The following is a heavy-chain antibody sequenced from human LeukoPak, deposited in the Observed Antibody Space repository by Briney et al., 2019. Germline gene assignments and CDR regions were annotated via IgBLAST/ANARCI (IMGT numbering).Heavy chain of an antibody. J-gene: IGHJ4*02. CDR3: ARGRSYGVFDY. V-gene: IGHV4-34*01. CDR2: INHSGST. CDR1: GGSFSGYY. Sequence: SETLSLTCAVYGGSFSGYYWSWIRQPPGKELEWIGEINHSGSTNYNPSLKSRVTISVDTSKNQFSLKLSSVTAADTAVYYCARGRSYGVFDYWGQGTLVTVSS. D-gene: IGHD5-18*01.